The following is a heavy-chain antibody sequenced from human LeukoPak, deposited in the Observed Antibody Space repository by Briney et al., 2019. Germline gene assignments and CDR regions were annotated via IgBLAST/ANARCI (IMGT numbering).Heavy chain of an antibody. CDR3: ARSILGPHAFDI. CDR1: GFTFSSFA. D-gene: IGHD1-26*01. V-gene: IGHV3-30*04. CDR2: TSHDGTKS. J-gene: IGHJ3*02. Sequence: PGKSLRLSCTASGFTFSSFAMHWVRQAPGKGLDWLSITSHDGTKSSYADSVKGRFSVSRDNSKNTLYLQMNSLRAEDTAVYYCARSILGPHAFDIWGQGTMVTVSS.